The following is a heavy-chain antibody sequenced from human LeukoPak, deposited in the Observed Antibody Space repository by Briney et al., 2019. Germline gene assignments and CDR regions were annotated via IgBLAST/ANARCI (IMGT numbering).Heavy chain of an antibody. CDR3: AREAGYYDSSGFFPRLDY. CDR2: IWYDGSNK. CDR1: GFTFSSYG. J-gene: IGHJ4*02. V-gene: IGHV3-33*01. D-gene: IGHD3-22*01. Sequence: GGPLRLSCAASGFTFSSYGMHWVRQAPGKGLEWVAVIWYDGSNKYYADSVEGRFTISRDNSKNTLYLQMNSLRAEDTAVYYCAREAGYYDSSGFFPRLDYWGQGTLVTVSS.